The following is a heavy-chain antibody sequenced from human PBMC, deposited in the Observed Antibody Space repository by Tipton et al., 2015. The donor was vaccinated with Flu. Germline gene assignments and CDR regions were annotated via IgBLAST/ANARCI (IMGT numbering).Heavy chain of an antibody. CDR3: ARQLGGGDCY. V-gene: IGHV3-7*03. CDR2: INQNGSQK. Sequence: SLRLSCAASGFTLSSYWMSWVRQAPGKGLEWVANINQNGSQKYFVDSVKGRFTISRDNAKNSLYLQMNSLRAEDTAVYYCARQLGGGDCYWGQGTLVTVSS. D-gene: IGHD2-21*01. CDR1: GFTLSSYW. J-gene: IGHJ4*02.